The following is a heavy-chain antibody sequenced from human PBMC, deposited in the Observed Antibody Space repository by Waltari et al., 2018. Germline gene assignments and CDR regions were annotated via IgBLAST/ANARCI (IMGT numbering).Heavy chain of an antibody. CDR2: IIPNSGGT. Sequence: QVQLVQSGAEVKKPGASVKVSCKASGYTFTSYAMHWVRQAPGQRLEWMGWIIPNSGGTSYAQKFQGRVTMTRDTSITTAYMELRSLTSDDTAVYYCARGNWGYFFDYWGQGTLVTVSS. CDR1: GYTFTSYA. J-gene: IGHJ4*02. V-gene: IGHV1-2*02. D-gene: IGHD7-27*01. CDR3: ARGNWGYFFDY.